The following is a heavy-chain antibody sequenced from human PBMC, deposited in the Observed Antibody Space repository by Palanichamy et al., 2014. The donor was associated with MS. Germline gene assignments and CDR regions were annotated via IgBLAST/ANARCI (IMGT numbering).Heavy chain of an antibody. CDR2: IYWNDDK. J-gene: IGHJ4*02. CDR3: AHSKAVDPWGSSWYPWDY. V-gene: IGHV2-5*01. Sequence: QITLKESGPTLVKPTQTLTLTCTFSGFSLSTSGVGVGWIRQPPGKALEWLALIYWNDDKRYSPSPKSRLTITKDTSKNQVVLTMTNMDPVDTATYYCAHSKAVDPWGSSWYPWDYWGQGTLVTVSS. D-gene: IGHD6-13*01. CDR1: GFSLSTSGVG.